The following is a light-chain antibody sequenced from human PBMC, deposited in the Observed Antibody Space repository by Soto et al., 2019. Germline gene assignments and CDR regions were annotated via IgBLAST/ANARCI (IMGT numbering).Light chain of an antibody. CDR2: EAS. J-gene: IGKJ1*01. CDR1: QSVNTN. Sequence: EIVMTQSRATLSLSPGEGATLSCRASQSVNTNLAWYQQNPGQPPRLLIYEASTRATNVPERFSGSGSGTEFTLTISSLESEDFAVYYCQQYDKWPAWTFGQGTKVEMK. V-gene: IGKV3-15*01. CDR3: QQYDKWPAWT.